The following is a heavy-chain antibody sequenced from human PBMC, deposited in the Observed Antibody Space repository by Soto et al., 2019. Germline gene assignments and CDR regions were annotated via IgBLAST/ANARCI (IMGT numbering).Heavy chain of an antibody. CDR2: ISYDGSNK. D-gene: IGHD5-12*01. CDR1: GFTFSSYA. Sequence: GGSLRLSCAASGFTFSSYAMHWVRQAPGKGLEWVAVISYDGSNKYYADSVKGRFTISRDNSKNTLYLQMNSLRAEDTAVYYCASEVDIVATIPNYYFDYWGQGTLVTVSS. V-gene: IGHV3-30*04. CDR3: ASEVDIVATIPNYYFDY. J-gene: IGHJ4*02.